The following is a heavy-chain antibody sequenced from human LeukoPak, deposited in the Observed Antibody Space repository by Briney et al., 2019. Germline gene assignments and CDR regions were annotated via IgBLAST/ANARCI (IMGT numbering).Heavy chain of an antibody. J-gene: IGHJ4*02. Sequence: SETLSLTCAVYGVSFSGYYWSWLRQPPGKGLEWIGEINHSGSTNYNLSLKSRVTISVDTSKNQFSLKLSSVTAADTAVYYCARGRYCSSTSCYTSFDYWGQGTLVTVSS. D-gene: IGHD2-2*02. V-gene: IGHV4-34*01. CDR1: GVSFSGYY. CDR2: INHSGST. CDR3: ARGRYCSSTSCYTSFDY.